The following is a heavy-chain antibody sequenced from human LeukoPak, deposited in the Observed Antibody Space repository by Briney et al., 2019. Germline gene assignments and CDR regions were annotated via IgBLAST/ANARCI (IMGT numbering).Heavy chain of an antibody. Sequence: PGGSLRLSCADSGFTFSGYSINWGRQAPGKGLEWVSSISSSSSYIYYADSVKGRFTISRDNAKNSLYLHMNSLRAGDTAVYYCASKVAAAGGDYWGQGTLVTVSS. CDR3: ASKVAAAGGDY. CDR1: GFTFSGYS. CDR2: ISSSSSYI. J-gene: IGHJ4*02. D-gene: IGHD6-13*01. V-gene: IGHV3-21*01.